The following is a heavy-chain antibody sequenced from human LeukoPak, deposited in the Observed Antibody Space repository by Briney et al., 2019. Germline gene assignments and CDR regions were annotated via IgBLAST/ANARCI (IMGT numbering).Heavy chain of an antibody. J-gene: IGHJ4*02. CDR2: INANSGDT. CDR3: AREISGYSDY. Sequence: ASVKVSCKASGYTFTGYYMHWVRQAPRQGLEWMGWINANSGDTKYAQKFQGRVTMTRDTSISTAYMELSRLRSDDTAMYYCAREISGYSDYWGQGTLVTVSS. V-gene: IGHV1-2*02. CDR1: GYTFTGYY. D-gene: IGHD3-22*01.